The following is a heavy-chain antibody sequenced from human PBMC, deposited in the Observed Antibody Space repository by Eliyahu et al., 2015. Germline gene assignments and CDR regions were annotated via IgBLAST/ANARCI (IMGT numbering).Heavy chain of an antibody. J-gene: IGHJ4*02. D-gene: IGHD5-24*01. CDR3: AKADSGDVVDKPH. V-gene: IGHV3-30*18. CDR1: GFNFNFYG. CDR2: ISHDGSKK. Sequence: QVHLVESGGGVVQPGGSLXXSCAASGFNFNFYGIYWXRQAPGKGLECVTIISHDGSKKYYADSVKGRFTISRDNSKNTVYLQMNGLRVEDTGVYFCAKADSGDVVDKPHWGQGTLVTVSS.